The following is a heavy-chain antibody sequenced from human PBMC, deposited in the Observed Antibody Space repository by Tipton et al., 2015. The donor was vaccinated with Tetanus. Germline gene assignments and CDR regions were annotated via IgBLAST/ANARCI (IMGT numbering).Heavy chain of an antibody. J-gene: IGHJ6*02. CDR2: ISYSSTSI. V-gene: IGHV3-48*02. CDR3: ARQDKRFVGYYDAMDV. D-gene: IGHD3-3*01. CDR1: GFNFSTFG. Sequence: SLRLSCAASGFNFSTFGMHWVRQAPGKGLEWVSYISYSSTSIYYADSVKGRFVVSRDNAKNSMYLQMNTLRDDDTAVYYCARQDKRFVGYYDAMDVWGQGTTVIVSS.